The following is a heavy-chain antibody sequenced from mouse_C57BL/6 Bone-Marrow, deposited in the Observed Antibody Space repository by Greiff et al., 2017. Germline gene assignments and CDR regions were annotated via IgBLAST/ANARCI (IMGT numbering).Heavy chain of an antibody. D-gene: IGHD5-1*01. J-gene: IGHJ1*03. CDR3: ARGSGAAGVPYWYFEV. CDR1: GYSITSGYY. V-gene: IGHV3-6*01. CDR2: ISYDGSN. Sequence: EVQLQQSGPGLVKPSQSLSLTCSVTGYSITSGYYWNWIRQFPGNKLEWMGYISYDGSNNYNPSLKNRISITRDTPKNQFFLKLNSVTTEDTATYVCARGSGAAGVPYWYFEVWGTGATVTVAS.